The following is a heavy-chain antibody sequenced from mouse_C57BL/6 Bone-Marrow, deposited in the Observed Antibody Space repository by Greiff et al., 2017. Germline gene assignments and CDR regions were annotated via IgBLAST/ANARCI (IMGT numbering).Heavy chain of an antibody. J-gene: IGHJ4*01. V-gene: IGHV1-81*01. CDR3: ARRYYRGAMDY. Sequence: VKLVESGAELARPGASVKLSCKASGYTFTSYGISWVKQRTGQGLEWIGEIYPRSGNTYYNEKFKGKATLTADKSSSTAYMELRSLTSEDSAVYFCARRYYRGAMDYWGQGTSVTVSS. CDR2: IYPRSGNT. CDR1: GYTFTSYG. D-gene: IGHD2-14*01.